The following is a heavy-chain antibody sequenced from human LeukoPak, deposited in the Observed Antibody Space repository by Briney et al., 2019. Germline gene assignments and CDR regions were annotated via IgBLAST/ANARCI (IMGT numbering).Heavy chain of an antibody. V-gene: IGHV4-39*07. Sequence: SETLSLTCTVSGGSLISTTYYWAWIRQPPGKGLEWIGTIYYSGTTYYNSSLKSRVAISVDTSKNQFSLKLSSVTAADTAVYYCARSTTVSSAWFDPWGQGTLVTVSS. CDR3: ARSTTVSSAWFDP. J-gene: IGHJ5*02. CDR2: IYYSGTT. D-gene: IGHD4-17*01. CDR1: GGSLISTTYY.